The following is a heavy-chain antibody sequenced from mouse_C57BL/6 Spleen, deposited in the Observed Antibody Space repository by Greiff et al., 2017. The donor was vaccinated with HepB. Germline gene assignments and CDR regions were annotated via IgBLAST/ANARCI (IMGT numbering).Heavy chain of an antibody. J-gene: IGHJ2*01. D-gene: IGHD1-1*01. CDR2: IDPSDSYT. V-gene: IGHV1-69*01. Sequence: QVQLKQPGAELVMPGASVKLSCKASGYTFTSYWMHWVKQRPGQGLEWIGEIDPSDSYTNYNQKFKGKSTLTVDKSSSTAYMQLSSLTSEDSAVYYCAATTGDYFDYWGQGTTLTVSS. CDR1: GYTFTSYW. CDR3: AATTGDYFDY.